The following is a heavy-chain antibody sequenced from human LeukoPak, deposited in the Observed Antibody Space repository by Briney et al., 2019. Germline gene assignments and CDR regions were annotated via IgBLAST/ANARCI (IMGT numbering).Heavy chain of an antibody. Sequence: GGSLRLSCAASGFTFSSYAMHWVRQAPGKGLEWVAVISYDGSNKYYADSVKGRFTISRDNSKNTLYLQMNSLRAEDTAVYYCARGLDDYGDYERSADDAFDIWGQGTMVTVSS. CDR2: ISYDGSNK. D-gene: IGHD4-17*01. V-gene: IGHV3-30*04. J-gene: IGHJ3*02. CDR3: ARGLDDYGDYERSADDAFDI. CDR1: GFTFSSYA.